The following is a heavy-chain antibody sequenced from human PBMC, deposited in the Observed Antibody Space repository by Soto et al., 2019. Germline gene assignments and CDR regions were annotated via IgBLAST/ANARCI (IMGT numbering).Heavy chain of an antibody. V-gene: IGHV3-48*01. CDR2: ISSSSSTI. Sequence: EVRLVESGGGLVQPGGSLRLSCAASGFTFSSYSMNWVRQAPGKGLEWVSYISSSSSTIYYADSVKGRFTISRDNAKNSLYLQMNSLRAEDTAVYYCARDHGIAVAGTLVDYWGQGTLVTVSS. D-gene: IGHD6-19*01. CDR1: GFTFSSYS. J-gene: IGHJ4*02. CDR3: ARDHGIAVAGTLVDY.